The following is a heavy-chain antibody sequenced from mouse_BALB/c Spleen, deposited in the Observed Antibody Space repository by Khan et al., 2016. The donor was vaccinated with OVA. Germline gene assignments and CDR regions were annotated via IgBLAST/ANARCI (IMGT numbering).Heavy chain of an antibody. CDR3: ASGRAY. CDR2: IHYSGST. V-gene: IGHV3-2*02. Sequence: EVQLQESGPGLVKPSQSLSLTCTVTGYSITSDYAWNWIRQFPGNKLEWMGYIHYSGSTCYIPSLKSRISITRDTSTNQFFLPLNSVTSEDKATKYGASGRAYWGQGTLVTVSA. CDR1: GYSITSDYA. J-gene: IGHJ3*01.